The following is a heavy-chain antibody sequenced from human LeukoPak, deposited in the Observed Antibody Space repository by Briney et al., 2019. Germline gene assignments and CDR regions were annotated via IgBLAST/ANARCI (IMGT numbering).Heavy chain of an antibody. CDR2: IYHSGST. Sequence: PSETLSLTCAVYGGSFSGDFWSWIRQSPGKGLEWIGEIYHSGSTNYNPSLKSRVTISVDKSKNQFSLKLSSVTAADTAVYYCARAPIAVAGNFDYWGQGTLVTVSS. V-gene: IGHV4-34*01. J-gene: IGHJ4*02. CDR1: GGSFSGDF. D-gene: IGHD6-19*01. CDR3: ARAPIAVAGNFDY.